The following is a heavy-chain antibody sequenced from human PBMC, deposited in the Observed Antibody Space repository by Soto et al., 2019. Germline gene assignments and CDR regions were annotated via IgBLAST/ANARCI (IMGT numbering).Heavy chain of an antibody. CDR3: AKRSSSSTFDY. D-gene: IGHD6-6*01. CDR2: ISGSDDST. V-gene: IGHV3-23*01. CDR1: GFTFSSYG. J-gene: IGHJ4*02. Sequence: GGALRLSLGAPGFTFSSYGLGLGRQAPGKGLEWVSVISGSDDSTYYADSVKGRFTISRDNSKNTLYLQINSLRAEDTAVYYCAKRSSSSTFDYWGQGTLVTVSS.